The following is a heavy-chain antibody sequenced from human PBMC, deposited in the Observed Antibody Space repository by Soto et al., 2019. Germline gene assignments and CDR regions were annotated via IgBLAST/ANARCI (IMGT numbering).Heavy chain of an antibody. Sequence: QLGGSLRPSCAASGFTFSSYAMSWVRQAPGKGLEWVSAISGSGGRNSYSDPVKGRFTISRDNSKNTLYLQMNSLRAEDTAVYYCAKDAWGPGRYGPSYNWGQGTLVTVSS. J-gene: IGHJ4*02. CDR3: AKDAWGPGRYGPSYN. CDR2: ISGSGGRN. V-gene: IGHV3-23*01. D-gene: IGHD3-10*01. CDR1: GFTFSSYA.